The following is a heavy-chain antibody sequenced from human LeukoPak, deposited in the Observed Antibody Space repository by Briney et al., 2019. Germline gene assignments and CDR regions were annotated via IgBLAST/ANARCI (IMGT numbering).Heavy chain of an antibody. D-gene: IGHD3-22*01. CDR1: GGSISSGGYS. CDR3: ARAAGYYYDSSGYYGVRWFDP. V-gene: IGHV4-30-2*01. Sequence: KSSQTLSLTCAVSGGSISSGGYSWGWIRQPPGKGLEWIGYIYHSGSTYYNPSLKSRVTISVDRSKNQFSLKLSSVTAADTAVYYCARAAGYYYDSSGYYGVRWFDPWGQGTLVTVSS. CDR2: IYHSGST. J-gene: IGHJ5*02.